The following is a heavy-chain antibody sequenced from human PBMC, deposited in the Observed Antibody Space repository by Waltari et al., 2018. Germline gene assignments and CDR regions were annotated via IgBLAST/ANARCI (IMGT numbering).Heavy chain of an antibody. D-gene: IGHD3-10*01. CDR1: GSTFMDYF. Sequence: EVELVQSGAEVKKPGATVTISCKASGSTFMDYFMHWVQQDPGKGLEWRGRIDPEDGETVYSEKFQGRVTITADTSTDTAYMELSSLTSGDTAVYYCAPLPGGSGQTFDYWGQGTLVTVSS. J-gene: IGHJ4*02. CDR3: APLPGGSGQTFDY. V-gene: IGHV1-69-2*01. CDR2: IDPEDGET.